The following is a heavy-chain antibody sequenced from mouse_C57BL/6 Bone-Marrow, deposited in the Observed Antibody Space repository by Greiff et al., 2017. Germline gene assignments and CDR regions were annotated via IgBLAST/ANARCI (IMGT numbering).Heavy chain of an antibody. D-gene: IGHD2-4*01. Sequence: VQLQQSGPELVKPGASVKISCKASGYAFSSSWMNWVKQRPGKGLEWIGRIYPGDGDTNYNGKFKGKATLTADKSSSTAYMQLSSLTSEDSAVYFCARWDYDYGSFAYWGQGTLVTVSA. CDR1: GYAFSSSW. CDR2: IYPGDGDT. V-gene: IGHV1-82*01. J-gene: IGHJ3*01. CDR3: ARWDYDYGSFAY.